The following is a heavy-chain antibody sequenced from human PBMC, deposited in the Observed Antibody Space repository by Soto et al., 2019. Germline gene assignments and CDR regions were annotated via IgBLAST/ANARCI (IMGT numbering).Heavy chain of an antibody. CDR3: ARDPGIVVLQAHSRNKWFDP. D-gene: IGHD2-2*01. Sequence: ASVKVSCKASGYTFTSYGISWVRQAPGQGLEWMGWISAYNGNTNYAQKLQGRVTMTTDTSTSTAYMELRSLRSDDTAVYYCARDPGIVVLQAHSRNKWFDPWGQGTLVTVSS. CDR2: ISAYNGNT. V-gene: IGHV1-18*01. J-gene: IGHJ5*02. CDR1: GYTFTSYG.